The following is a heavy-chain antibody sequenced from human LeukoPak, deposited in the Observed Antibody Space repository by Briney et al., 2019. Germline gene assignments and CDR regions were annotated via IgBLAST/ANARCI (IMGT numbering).Heavy chain of an antibody. CDR3: ARIYSYGYFDY. CDR1: GGSISSSSYY. J-gene: IGHJ4*02. CDR2: IYYSGST. D-gene: IGHD5-18*01. V-gene: IGHV4-39*07. Sequence: PSETLSLTCTVSGGSISSSSYYWGWIRQPPGKGLEWIGSIYYSGSTYYNPSLKSRVTISVDTSKNQFSLKLSSVTAADTAVYYCARIYSYGYFDYWGQGTLVTVSS.